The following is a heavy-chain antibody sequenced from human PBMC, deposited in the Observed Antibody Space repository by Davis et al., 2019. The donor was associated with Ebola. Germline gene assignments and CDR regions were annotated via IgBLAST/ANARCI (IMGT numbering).Heavy chain of an antibody. Sequence: GGSLRLSCAASGFTFADYTMHWVRHAPGKGLEWVSLISWDGGSTYYADSVKGRFTISRDNAKNSLYLQMNSLRAEDTAVYYCARTGSVTHYYYYGMDVWGQGTTVTVSS. CDR1: GFTFADYT. J-gene: IGHJ6*02. D-gene: IGHD4-17*01. V-gene: IGHV3-43*01. CDR3: ARTGSVTHYYYYGMDV. CDR2: ISWDGGST.